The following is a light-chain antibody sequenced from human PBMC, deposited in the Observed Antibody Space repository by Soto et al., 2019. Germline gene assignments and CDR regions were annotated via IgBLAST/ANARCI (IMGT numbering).Light chain of an antibody. CDR2: GAS. V-gene: IGKV1-12*01. J-gene: IGKJ3*01. Sequence: DIQMTQSPSSVSASVGDRVTITCRASQRISTWLAWYQQKPGKAPELLIYGASSLQSGVPSRFSGSGSGTDFTLTISSLQPEDFATYYCQQAASFPFTFGPGTKVDIK. CDR1: QRISTW. CDR3: QQAASFPFT.